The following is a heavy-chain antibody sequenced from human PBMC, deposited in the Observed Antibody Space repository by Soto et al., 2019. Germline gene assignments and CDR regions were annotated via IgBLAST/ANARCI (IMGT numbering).Heavy chain of an antibody. CDR2: IYYSGST. CDR3: ATTPLTGYYSYYGMDV. D-gene: IGHD3-9*01. Sequence: SETLSLTCTVSGGSISSYYWSWIRQPPGKGLEWIGYIYYSGSTNYNPSLKSRVTISVDTSKNQFSLKLSSVTAADTAVYYCATTPLTGYYSYYGMDVWGQGTTVTVSS. V-gene: IGHV4-59*01. J-gene: IGHJ6*02. CDR1: GGSISSYY.